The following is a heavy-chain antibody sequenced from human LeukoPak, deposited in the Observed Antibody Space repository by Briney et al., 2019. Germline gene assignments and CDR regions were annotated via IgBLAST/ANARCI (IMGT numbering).Heavy chain of an antibody. Sequence: PGGSLRLSCAASGFTFSSYAMSWVRQAPGKGLEWVSAISGSGGSTYYADSVKGRLTISRDNSKNTLYLQMNSLRAEDTAVYYCAREYYHSGSSPLDYWGQGTLVTVSS. V-gene: IGHV3-23*01. D-gene: IGHD3-10*01. CDR3: AREYYHSGSSPLDY. CDR1: GFTFSSYA. J-gene: IGHJ4*02. CDR2: ISGSGGST.